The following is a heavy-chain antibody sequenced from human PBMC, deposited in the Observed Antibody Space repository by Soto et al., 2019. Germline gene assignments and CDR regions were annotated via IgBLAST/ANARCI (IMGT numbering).Heavy chain of an antibody. CDR1: GFTFSSYG. CDR2: ISYDGSNK. Sequence: GGSLRLSCAASGFTFSSYGMHWVRQAPGKGLEWVAVISYDGSNKYYADSVKGRFTISRDNSKNTLYLQMNSLRAEDSAVYYCAKSRQLVSLNEVRKGMDVWGQGTTVTVSS. CDR3: AKSRQLVSLNEVRKGMDV. V-gene: IGHV3-30*18. D-gene: IGHD6-6*01. J-gene: IGHJ6*02.